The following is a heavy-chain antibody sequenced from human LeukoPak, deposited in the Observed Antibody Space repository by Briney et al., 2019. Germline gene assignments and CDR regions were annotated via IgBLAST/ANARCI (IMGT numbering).Heavy chain of an antibody. Sequence: GGSLRLSCAASGFNFASRWMHWVSQVPGKGLVWVSRISSDGSDTTYADSVKGRFTISRDNVKKIVYLQMRSLRVEDTAVYYCARHFDGKGSFDFWGQGTLVTVSS. D-gene: IGHD4-23*01. CDR1: GFNFASRW. V-gene: IGHV3-74*01. CDR3: ARHFDGKGSFDF. CDR2: ISSDGSDT. J-gene: IGHJ5*01.